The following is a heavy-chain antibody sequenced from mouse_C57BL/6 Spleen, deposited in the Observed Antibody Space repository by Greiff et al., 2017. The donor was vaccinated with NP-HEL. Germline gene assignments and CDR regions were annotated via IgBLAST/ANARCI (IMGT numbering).Heavy chain of an antibody. V-gene: IGHV10-1*01. J-gene: IGHJ1*03. D-gene: IGHD4-1*01. CDR1: GFSFNTYA. Sequence: DVKLVESGGGLVQPKGSLKLSCAASGFSFNTYAMNWVRQAPGKGLEWVARIRSKSNNYATYYADSVKDRFTISRDDSESMLYLQMNNLKTEDTAMYYCVRKGWDAWYFDVWGTGTTVTVSS. CDR3: VRKGWDAWYFDV. CDR2: IRSKSNNYAT.